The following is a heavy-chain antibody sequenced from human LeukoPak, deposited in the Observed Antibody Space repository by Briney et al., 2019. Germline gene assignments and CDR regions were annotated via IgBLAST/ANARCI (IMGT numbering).Heavy chain of an antibody. Sequence: SETLSLTCAVYGGSFSGYYWSWIRQPPGKGLEWIGEINHSGSTNYNPSLKSRVTISVDTSKNQFSLKLNSVTAADTAVYYCARARKWYYGSGSYYPYYFDYWGQGTLVTVSS. D-gene: IGHD3-10*01. CDR1: GGSFSGYY. CDR3: ARARKWYYGSGSYYPYYFDY. V-gene: IGHV4-34*01. CDR2: INHSGST. J-gene: IGHJ4*02.